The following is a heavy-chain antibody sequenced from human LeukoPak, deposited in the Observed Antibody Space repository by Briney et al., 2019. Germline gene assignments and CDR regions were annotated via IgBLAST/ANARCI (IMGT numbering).Heavy chain of an antibody. Sequence: GGSLRLSCAASGFAFSSYAMHWVRQAPDKGLEWVALISYDGISKYYADSVKGLFTISRDNSKNSLYLQMNSLRVEDTAVYYCASELVVVAKFDYWGQGTLVTVSS. CDR3: ASELVVVAKFDY. CDR1: GFAFSSYA. D-gene: IGHD2-15*01. V-gene: IGHV3-30-3*01. CDR2: ISYDGISK. J-gene: IGHJ4*02.